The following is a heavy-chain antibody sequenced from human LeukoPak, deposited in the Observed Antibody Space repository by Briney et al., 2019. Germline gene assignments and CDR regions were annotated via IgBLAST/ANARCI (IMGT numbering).Heavy chain of an antibody. CDR3: ARSLPYGTTWYGRSDF. J-gene: IGHJ4*02. CDR2: IRQDGDTK. D-gene: IGHD6-13*01. CDR1: GFPFNAYW. V-gene: IGHV3-7*03. Sequence: GGSLRLSCAASGFPFNAYWMTWVRQAPGKGLEWVANIRQDGDTKYYVDSVKGRFTISRDNAMNSRYLQMNSLRAEDTAIYYCARSLPYGTTWYGRSDFWGQGTLVTVSS.